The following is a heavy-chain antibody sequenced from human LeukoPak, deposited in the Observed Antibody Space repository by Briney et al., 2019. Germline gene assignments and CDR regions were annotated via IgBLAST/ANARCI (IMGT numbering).Heavy chain of an antibody. D-gene: IGHD1-26*01. CDR1: GFTFSDYY. CDR3: ARSRGSSGSYPFDY. J-gene: IGHJ4*02. V-gene: IGHV3-11*04. Sequence: PGGSLRLSCAASGFTFSDYYMSWIRQAPGKGLEWVSYISSSSSTIYYAGSVKGRFTISRDNAKNSLFLQMNSLRAEDTAVYYCARSRGSSGSYPFDYWGQGTLVTVSS. CDR2: ISSSSSTI.